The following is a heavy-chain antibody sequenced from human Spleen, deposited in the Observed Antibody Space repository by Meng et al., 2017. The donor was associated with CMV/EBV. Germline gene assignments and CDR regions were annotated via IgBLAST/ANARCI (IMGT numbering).Heavy chain of an antibody. J-gene: IGHJ4*02. CDR3: AKDSGYYDTSGFWGYFDS. CDR1: GFTFSSYE. D-gene: IGHD3-22*01. V-gene: IGHV3-30*02. Sequence: GESLKISCAASGFTFSSYEMNWVRQAPGKGLEWVTFIGNLGNNKYSADSVKGRFTISRDNSKNTLFLQMNSLRPEDTAVYYCAKDSGYYDTSGFWGYFDSWGQGTLVTVSS. CDR2: IGNLGNNK.